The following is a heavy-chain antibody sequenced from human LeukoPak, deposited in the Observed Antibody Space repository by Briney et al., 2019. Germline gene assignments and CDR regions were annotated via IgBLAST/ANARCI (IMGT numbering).Heavy chain of an antibody. D-gene: IGHD4-17*01. V-gene: IGHV1-69*13. Sequence: SVEVSCKASGGTFSSYAISWVRQAPGQGLEWMGGIIPIFGTANYAQKFQGRVTITADESTSTAYMELSSLRSEDTAVYYCARGDGPIYYYYYMDVWGKGTTVTVSS. J-gene: IGHJ6*03. CDR3: ARGDGPIYYYYYMDV. CDR2: IIPIFGTA. CDR1: GGTFSSYA.